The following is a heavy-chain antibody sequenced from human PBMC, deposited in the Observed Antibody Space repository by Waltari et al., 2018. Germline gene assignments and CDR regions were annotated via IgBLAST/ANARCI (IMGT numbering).Heavy chain of an antibody. J-gene: IGHJ6*02. Sequence: QVQLQESGPGLMKPSETLSLSCTVSGASLTTYYWSWIRQPPGKGLEYIGYIQDSGDTNYSPSLRSRVSMSMDTSKNQFSLKVSSVTAADSAVYYCARVHGSESPLSWGTDVWGQGTAVTVSS. CDR2: IQDSGDT. CDR1: GASLTTYY. CDR3: ARVHGSESPLSWGTDV. V-gene: IGHV4-59*01.